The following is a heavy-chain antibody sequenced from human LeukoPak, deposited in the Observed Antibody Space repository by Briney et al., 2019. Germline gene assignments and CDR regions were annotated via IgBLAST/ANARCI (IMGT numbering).Heavy chain of an antibody. D-gene: IGHD3-22*01. CDR1: GFTFDDHA. CDR2: ISWNSGSI. J-gene: IGHJ4*02. CDR3: AKSTMIVDY. V-gene: IGHV3-9*01. Sequence: GGSLRLSCAASGFTFDDHAMHWVRQAPGKGLEWVSGISWNSGSIGYADSVKGRFTISRDNAKNSLYLQMNSLRAEDTAVYYCAKSTMIVDYWGQGTLVTVSS.